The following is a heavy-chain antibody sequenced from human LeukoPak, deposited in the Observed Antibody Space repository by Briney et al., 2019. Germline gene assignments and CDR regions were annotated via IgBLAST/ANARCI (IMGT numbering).Heavy chain of an antibody. J-gene: IGHJ4*02. D-gene: IGHD6-19*01. Sequence: GSVKVSCKASGYTFTGYHMHWVRQAPGQGLEWMGWINPNSGGTNYAQKFQGWVTMTRDTSISTAYMELSRLRSDDTAVYYCARMFAGGWLFDYWGQGTLVTVSS. V-gene: IGHV1-2*04. CDR1: GYTFTGYH. CDR3: ARMFAGGWLFDY. CDR2: INPNSGGT.